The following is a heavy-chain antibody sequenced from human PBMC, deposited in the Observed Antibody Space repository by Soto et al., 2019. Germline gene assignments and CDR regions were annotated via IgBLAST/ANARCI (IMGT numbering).Heavy chain of an antibody. J-gene: IGHJ5*02. CDR2: ISAYNGNT. D-gene: IGHD3-3*01. CDR3: VRDGVLRFLEWLSTKNWFAP. CDR1: GYTFTSYG. Sequence: ASVKVSCKASGYTFTSYGISWVRQAPGQGLEWMGWISAYNGNTNYAQKLQGRVTMTTDTFTSTAYMELRSLRSDDTAVYYCVRDGVLRFLEWLSTKNWFAPWGQGTMVTVSS. V-gene: IGHV1-18*01.